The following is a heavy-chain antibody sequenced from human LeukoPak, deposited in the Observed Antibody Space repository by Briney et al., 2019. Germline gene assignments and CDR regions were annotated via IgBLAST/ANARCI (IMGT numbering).Heavy chain of an antibody. CDR3: ARGDDSSGYYYVLFDY. D-gene: IGHD3-22*01. Sequence: SETLSLTCTVSGGSISSGGYYWSWIRQPPGKGLEWIGEINHSGSTNYNPSLKSRVTISVDTSKNEFSLKLSSVTAADTAVYYCARGDDSSGYYYVLFDYWGQGTLVTVSS. CDR1: GGSISSGGYY. V-gene: IGHV4-39*07. CDR2: INHSGST. J-gene: IGHJ4*02.